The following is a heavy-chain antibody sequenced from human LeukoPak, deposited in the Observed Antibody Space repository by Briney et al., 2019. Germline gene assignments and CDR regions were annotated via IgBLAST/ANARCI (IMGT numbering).Heavy chain of an antibody. D-gene: IGHD3-10*01. Sequence: PGGSLRLSCAASGFTFSSYGMHWVRQAPGKGLEWVAVIWYDGSNKYYADSVKGRFTISRDNAKNFLFLQMNSLRPEDTAIYYCAKEKGFGEFPDAFDLWGQGTVVTVSS. CDR3: AKEKGFGEFPDAFDL. J-gene: IGHJ3*01. V-gene: IGHV3-33*03. CDR1: GFTFSSYG. CDR2: IWYDGSNK.